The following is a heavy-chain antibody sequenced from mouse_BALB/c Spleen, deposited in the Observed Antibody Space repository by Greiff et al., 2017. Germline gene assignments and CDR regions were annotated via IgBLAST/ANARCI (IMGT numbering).Heavy chain of an antibody. Sequence: DVKLVESGGDLVKPGGSLKLSCAASGFTFSSYGMSWVRQTPDKRLEWVATISSGGSYTYYPDSVKGRFTISRDNAKNTLYLQMSSLKSEDTAMYYCARRAYDGYAMDYWGQGTSVTVSS. V-gene: IGHV5-6*02. CDR3: ARRAYDGYAMDY. CDR1: GFTFSSYG. D-gene: IGHD2-3*01. J-gene: IGHJ4*01. CDR2: ISSGGSYT.